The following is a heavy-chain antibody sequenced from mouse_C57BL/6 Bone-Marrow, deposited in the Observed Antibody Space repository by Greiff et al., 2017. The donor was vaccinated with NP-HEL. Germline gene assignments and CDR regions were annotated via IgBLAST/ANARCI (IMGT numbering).Heavy chain of an antibody. CDR1: GYSITSGYY. Sequence: EVKLVESGPGLVKPSQSLSLTCSVTGYSITSGYYWNWIRQFPGNKLEWMGYISYDGSNNYNPSLKNRISITRDTSKNQFFLKLNSVTTEDTATYYCARYYDYDGEGFYWYFDVWGTGTTVTVSS. D-gene: IGHD2-4*01. CDR3: ARYYDYDGEGFYWYFDV. CDR2: ISYDGSN. V-gene: IGHV3-6*01. J-gene: IGHJ1*03.